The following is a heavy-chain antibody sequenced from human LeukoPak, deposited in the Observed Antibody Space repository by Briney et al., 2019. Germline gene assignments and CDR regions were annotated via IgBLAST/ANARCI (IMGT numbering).Heavy chain of an antibody. CDR2: ISWNSGSI. CDR3: ARDGVGAYHYFDY. D-gene: IGHD1-26*01. CDR1: GFTFDDYA. V-gene: IGHV3-9*01. J-gene: IGHJ4*02. Sequence: GRSLRLSCAASGFTFDDYAMHWVRQAPGKGLEWVSGISWNSGSIGYADSVKGRFTISRDNAKNSLYLQMNSLRAEDTAVYYCARDGVGAYHYFDYWGQGTLVTVSS.